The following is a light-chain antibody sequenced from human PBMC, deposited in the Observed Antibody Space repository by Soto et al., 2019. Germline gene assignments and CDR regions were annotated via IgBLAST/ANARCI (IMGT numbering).Light chain of an antibody. J-gene: IGLJ1*01. V-gene: IGLV2-14*01. Sequence: QSALTQPASVSGSPGQSITISCTGTSSDVGGYNYVSWYQQYPGTAPKLMIYYVTNRPSGVSNRCSGSKSGNTAALTSSGLQAEDEADYDCGSYSLTAAVFGTGTKLTVL. CDR3: GSYSLTAAV. CDR2: YVT. CDR1: SSDVGGYNY.